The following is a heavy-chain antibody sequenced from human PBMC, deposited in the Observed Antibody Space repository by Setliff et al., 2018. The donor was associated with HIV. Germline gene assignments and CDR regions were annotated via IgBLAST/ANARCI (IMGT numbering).Heavy chain of an antibody. CDR1: GGSIGSGSYY. D-gene: IGHD3-10*01. CDR3: ARERSALLWKNWFDP. V-gene: IGHV4-61*09. Sequence: PSETLSLTCTVSGGSIGSGSYYWSWIRQPAGKGLEWIGHIYTSGSTNYNPSLKSRVTISVDTSKNQFSLKLSAVTAADTAVYYCARERSALLWKNWFDPWGQGTLVTVSS. J-gene: IGHJ5*02. CDR2: IYTSGST.